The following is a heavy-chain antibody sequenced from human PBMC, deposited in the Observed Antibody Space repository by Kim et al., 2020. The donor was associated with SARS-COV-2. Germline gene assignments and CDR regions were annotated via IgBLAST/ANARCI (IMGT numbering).Heavy chain of an antibody. CDR1: GYTFKSYS. Sequence: ASVKVSCKAFGYTFKSYSIHWLRQAPGQRLEWMGWVNAANDKTKYSQKFQGRVTITRDTSANTAYMDLSSLTSEDTAIYYCARDMNPTVYDYWGQGTLVTVSS. CDR2: VNAANDKT. V-gene: IGHV1-3*01. CDR3: ARDMNPTVYDY. J-gene: IGHJ4*02. D-gene: IGHD4-4*01.